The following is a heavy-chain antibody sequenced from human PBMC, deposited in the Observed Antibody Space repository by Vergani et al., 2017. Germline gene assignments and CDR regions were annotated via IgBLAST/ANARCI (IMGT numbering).Heavy chain of an antibody. V-gene: IGHV3-30-3*01. CDR1: GFTFSSYA. J-gene: IGHJ3*02. CDR2: ISYDGSNK. D-gene: IGHD3-10*01. CDR3: ARGFVGSDAFDI. Sequence: QVQLVESGGGVVQPGRSLRLSCAASGFTFSSYAMLWVRQAPGKGLEWVAVISYDGSNKYYADSVKGRFTISRDNSKNTLYLQMNSLRAEDTAVYYCARGFVGSDAFDIWGQGTMVTVSS.